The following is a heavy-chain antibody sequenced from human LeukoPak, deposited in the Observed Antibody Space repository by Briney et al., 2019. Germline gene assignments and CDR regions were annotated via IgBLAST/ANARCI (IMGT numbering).Heavy chain of an antibody. V-gene: IGHV1-2*02. J-gene: IGHJ4*02. Sequence: GASVKVSCKASGYTFTGYYMHWVRQAPGQGLEWMGWINPNSGGTNYAQKFQGRVTMTRDTSISTAYMELSRLRSDDTAVYYCARDASGSSWYYFDYWGQGTLVTVSS. CDR1: GYTFTGYY. CDR3: ARDASGSSWYYFDY. D-gene: IGHD6-13*01. CDR2: INPNSGGT.